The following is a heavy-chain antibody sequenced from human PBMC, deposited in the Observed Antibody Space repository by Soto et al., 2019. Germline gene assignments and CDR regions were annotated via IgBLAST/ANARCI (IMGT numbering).Heavy chain of an antibody. CDR1: GGSLSSSRYY. CDR2: IYYSGST. J-gene: IGHJ4*02. Sequence: PSETLSLTCTVSGGSLSSSRYYWGWIRQPPGKGLEWIGSIYYSGSTYYNPSLKSRVTISVDTSKNQFSLKLSSVTAADTAVYYCAKYRMANDGPFDYWGQGTLVTVSS. CDR3: AKYRMANDGPFDY. D-gene: IGHD1-1*01. V-gene: IGHV4-39*01.